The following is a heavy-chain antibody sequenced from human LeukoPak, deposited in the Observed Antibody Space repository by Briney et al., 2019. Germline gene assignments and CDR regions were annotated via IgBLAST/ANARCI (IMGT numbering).Heavy chain of an antibody. D-gene: IGHD5-24*01. CDR1: GGSISNKNFY. V-gene: IGHV4-39*01. J-gene: IGHJ5*02. CDR3: AKSRGRGSFDP. CDR2: IYFTGST. Sequence: SETLSLTCTVSGGSISNKNFYWGWIRQPPGKGLEWVSSIYFTGSTYYHPSLESRVTISVDTSKNQFSLKVSAVTAADTAVYHCAKSRGRGSFDPWGQGTLVIASS.